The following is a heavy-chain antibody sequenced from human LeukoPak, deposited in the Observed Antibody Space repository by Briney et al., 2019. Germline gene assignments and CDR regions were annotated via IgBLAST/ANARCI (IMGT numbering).Heavy chain of an antibody. V-gene: IGHV3-7*01. CDR1: GFTFSSYW. J-gene: IGHJ4*02. D-gene: IGHD7-27*01. CDR2: IKQDGSEK. Sequence: GGSLRLSCAASGFTFSSYWMSWARQAPGKGLEWVANIKQDGSEKFYVDSVKGQLTISRDNAKNSLYLQMNSLRAEDTAVYYCASTPGSYDYWGQGTLVTVSS. CDR3: ASTPGSYDY.